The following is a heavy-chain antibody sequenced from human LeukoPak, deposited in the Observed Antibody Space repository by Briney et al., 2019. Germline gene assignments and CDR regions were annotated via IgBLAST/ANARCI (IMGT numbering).Heavy chain of an antibody. CDR3: AKEGTRIAARRLPFGY. D-gene: IGHD6-6*01. J-gene: IGHJ4*02. Sequence: PGGSLRLSCAASGFTFSSYAMSWVRQAPGKGLEWVSVISGSGGSTYYADSVKGRFTISRDNSKNTLYLQMNSLRAEDTAVYYCAKEGTRIAARRLPFGYWGQGTLVTVSS. V-gene: IGHV3-23*01. CDR1: GFTFSSYA. CDR2: ISGSGGST.